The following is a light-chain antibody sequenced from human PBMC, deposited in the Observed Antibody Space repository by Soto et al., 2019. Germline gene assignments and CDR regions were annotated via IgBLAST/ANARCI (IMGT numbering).Light chain of an antibody. CDR1: QSVSSN. CDR3: QQYTNWPRT. Sequence: ERVLTQAAAALSVSQGERATLSCRASQSVSSNLAWYQQKPGQAPRLLIYGASTRATGIPARFSGSGSGTEFTLTISSLQSEDFAVYYCQQYTNWPRTFGQGTKVDIK. CDR2: GAS. J-gene: IGKJ1*01. V-gene: IGKV3-15*01.